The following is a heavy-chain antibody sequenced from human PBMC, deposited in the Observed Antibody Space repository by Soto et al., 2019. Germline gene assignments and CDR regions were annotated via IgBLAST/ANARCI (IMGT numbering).Heavy chain of an antibody. J-gene: IGHJ5*02. D-gene: IGHD6-13*01. V-gene: IGHV4-34*01. CDR1: GGSFSGYY. Sequence: QVQLQQWGAGLLKPSETLSLTCAVYGGSFSGYYWSWIRQPPGKGLEWIGEINHSGSTNYNPSLKCRVTISVDTSKTQFSLKLSSVTAADTAVYYCARGGGRIAAAGHNWFDPWGQGTLVTVSS. CDR2: INHSGST. CDR3: ARGGGRIAAAGHNWFDP.